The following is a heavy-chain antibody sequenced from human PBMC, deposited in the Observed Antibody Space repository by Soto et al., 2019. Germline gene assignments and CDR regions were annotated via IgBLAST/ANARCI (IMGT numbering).Heavy chain of an antibody. CDR1: GFTFSSYG. D-gene: IGHD3-16*01. J-gene: IGHJ6*02. CDR2: ISYDGSNK. Sequence: GGSLRLSCAASGFTFSSYGMHWVRQAPGKGLEWVAVISYDGSNKYYADSVKGRFTISRANSKNTLYLQMNSLRAEDMVVYYGAKGGGGFEGCGYYYGMDVWGQGTTVTVSS. V-gene: IGHV3-30*18. CDR3: AKGGGGFEGCGYYYGMDV.